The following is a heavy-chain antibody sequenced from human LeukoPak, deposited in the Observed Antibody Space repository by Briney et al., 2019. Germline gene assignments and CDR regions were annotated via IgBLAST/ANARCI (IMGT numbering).Heavy chain of an antibody. J-gene: IGHJ4*02. Sequence: ASVTVSCKLSGNTLRELPIQWVRQAGGKGLEWMAGFDPENAEIVYAQNFQGRVTMTEDTSTNTAYMELTSLTSDDTALYYCATRGSDFWSGFDYWGQGTQVTVSS. CDR3: ATRGSDFWSGFDY. V-gene: IGHV1-24*01. CDR2: FDPENAEI. D-gene: IGHD3-3*01. CDR1: GNTLRELP.